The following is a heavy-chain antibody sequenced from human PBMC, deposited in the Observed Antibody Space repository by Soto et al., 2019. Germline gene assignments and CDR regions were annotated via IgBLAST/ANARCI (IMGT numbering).Heavy chain of an antibody. J-gene: IGHJ4*02. V-gene: IGHV4-39*01. CDR2: IFYTGST. CDR1: GDSISTSTYY. D-gene: IGHD3-22*01. Sequence: PSETLSLTCTVSGDSISTSTYYWAWIRQPPGKGLEWIGNIFYTGSTYYNPSLKSRVTISADMSKNQFSLKLTSVTAADTAVYYCARQNYYDSSCYTYWGQGTPVTVSS. CDR3: ARQNYYDSSCYTY.